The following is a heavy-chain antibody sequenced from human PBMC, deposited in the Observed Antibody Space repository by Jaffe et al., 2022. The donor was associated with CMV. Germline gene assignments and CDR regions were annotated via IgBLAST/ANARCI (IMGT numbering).Heavy chain of an antibody. Sequence: LQLQESGPGLVKPSETLSLTCTVSGGSISSTDYYWGWIRQPPGKGLEWIGTIYYSGDTYYKPSLKGRLTISIDSSRTQFSLEMTSVTAADTAVYYCATRLVREHAFDIWGQGTMVSVSS. CDR1: GGSISSTDYY. CDR2: IYYSGDT. D-gene: IGHD2-21*01. CDR3: ATRLVREHAFDI. J-gene: IGHJ3*02. V-gene: IGHV4-39*01.